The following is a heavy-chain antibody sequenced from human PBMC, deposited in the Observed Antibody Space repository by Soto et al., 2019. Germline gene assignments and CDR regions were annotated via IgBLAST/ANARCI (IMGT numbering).Heavy chain of an antibody. CDR2: IDGGGSAQ. D-gene: IGHD2-8*02. CDR1: GFTFYTDW. J-gene: IGHJ5*02. CDR3: AGEHWWHFDP. Sequence: EVQLVESGGGLAQPGGSLRLSCAASGFTFYTDWMTWVRQAPGKGLEWVATIDGGGSAQFYVESVKGRFTISRDNSRNSLYLQMNSLRAEDTAVYYCAGEHWWHFDPCGQGTLVTVSS. V-gene: IGHV3-7*01.